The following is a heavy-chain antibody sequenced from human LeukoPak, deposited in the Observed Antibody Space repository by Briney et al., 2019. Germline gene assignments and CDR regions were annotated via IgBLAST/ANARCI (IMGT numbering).Heavy chain of an antibody. CDR1: AFTFSTYS. CDR2: ISSSSTTI. D-gene: IGHD6-6*01. J-gene: IGHJ4*02. V-gene: IGHV3-48*01. Sequence: GGSMRLSCTASAFTFSTYSMNWVRQAPGKGLEWVSYISSSSTTIYYADSVKGRFTISRDNAKNSLYLQMNSLRAEDTAVYYCAGGESEYSSSGDFAYWGQGTLVTVSS. CDR3: AGGESEYSSSGDFAY.